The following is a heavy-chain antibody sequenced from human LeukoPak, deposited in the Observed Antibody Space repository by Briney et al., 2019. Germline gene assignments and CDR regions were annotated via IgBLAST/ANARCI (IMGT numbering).Heavy chain of an antibody. CDR2: IIPIFGMT. J-gene: IGHJ6*02. V-gene: IGHV1-69*04. CDR1: GGTFSSYA. D-gene: IGHD4-17*01. CDR3: ARDMVTTFYYYGMDV. Sequence: ASVKVSCKASGGTFSSYAISWVRQAPGQGLEWMGRIIPIFGMTNYAQNFQGRVTITADKSTTTAYMELRSLRSDDTAVYYCARDMVTTFYYYGMDVWGQGTTVTVSS.